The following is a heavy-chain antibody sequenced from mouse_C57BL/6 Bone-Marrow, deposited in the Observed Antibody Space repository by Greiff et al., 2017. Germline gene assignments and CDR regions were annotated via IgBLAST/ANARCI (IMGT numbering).Heavy chain of an antibody. CDR2: IDPSDSYT. CDR1: GYTFTSYW. CDR3: ARPYYGSSYFDY. V-gene: IGHV1-50*01. Sequence: QVQLQQPGAELVKPGASVKLSCKASGYTFTSYWMQWVKQRPGQGLEWIGEIDPSDSYTNYNQKFKGKATLTVDTSSSTAYKQLSSLTSEDSAVYYCARPYYGSSYFDYWGQGTTLTVSS. D-gene: IGHD1-1*01. J-gene: IGHJ2*01.